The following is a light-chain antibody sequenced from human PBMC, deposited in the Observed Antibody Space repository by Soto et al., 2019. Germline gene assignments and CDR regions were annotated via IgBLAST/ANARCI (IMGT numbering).Light chain of an antibody. CDR1: NSDVGGYNH. CDR3: SSYARSSAYV. Sequence: QASVNQAASGSGSPGQSINISRAGTNSDVGGYNHVSWYQSHPGKAPKLMIYEGSRRPSGVSNRFSGSKSGNTASLTISGLQAADEADYFCSSYARSSAYVFGSGTKVTVL. J-gene: IGLJ1*01. V-gene: IGLV2-23*01. CDR2: EGS.